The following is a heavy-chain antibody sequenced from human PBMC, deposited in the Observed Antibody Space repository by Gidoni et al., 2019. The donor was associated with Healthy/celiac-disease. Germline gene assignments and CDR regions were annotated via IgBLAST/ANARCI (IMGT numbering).Heavy chain of an antibody. CDR2: ISWDGGST. CDR1: GFTFDDYT. D-gene: IGHD2-15*01. CDR3: AKAGYCSGGSCYNDGWFDP. V-gene: IGHV3-43*01. Sequence: EVQLVESGGVVVQPGGSLRLSCAASGFTFDDYTMHGVRQAPGKGLEWVSLISWDGGSTYYADSVKGRFTISRDNSKNSLYLQMNSLRTEDTALYYCAKAGYCSGGSCYNDGWFDPWGQGTLVTVSS. J-gene: IGHJ5*02.